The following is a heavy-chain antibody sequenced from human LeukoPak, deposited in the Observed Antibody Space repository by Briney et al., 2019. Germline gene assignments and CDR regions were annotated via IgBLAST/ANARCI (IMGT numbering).Heavy chain of an antibody. J-gene: IGHJ6*03. Sequence: SQTLSLTCTVSGGSISSGGYYWSWIRQPPGKGLEWIGYIYHSGSTYYNPSLKSRVTISVDRSKNQFSLKLSSVTAADTAVYYCARDQWTFSSASSYYYYMDVWGKGTTVTVSS. CDR2: IYHSGST. CDR3: ARDQWTFSSASSYYYYMDV. V-gene: IGHV4-30-2*01. D-gene: IGHD3-22*01. CDR1: GGSISSGGYY.